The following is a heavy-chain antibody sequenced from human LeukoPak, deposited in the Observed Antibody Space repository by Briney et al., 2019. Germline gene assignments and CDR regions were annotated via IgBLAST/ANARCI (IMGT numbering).Heavy chain of an antibody. CDR1: GFTFTSSA. D-gene: IGHD6-19*01. CDR3: AAVWLSSGWYTDDY. J-gene: IGHJ4*02. Sequence: SVKLSCTASGFTFTSSAMQWVRQARGQRLEWIGWIVVGRGNTNYAQKFQERVTITRDMSTSTAYMELSTLRSEDTAVYYCAAVWLSSGWYTDDYWGQGTLVTVSS. CDR2: IVVGRGNT. V-gene: IGHV1-58*02.